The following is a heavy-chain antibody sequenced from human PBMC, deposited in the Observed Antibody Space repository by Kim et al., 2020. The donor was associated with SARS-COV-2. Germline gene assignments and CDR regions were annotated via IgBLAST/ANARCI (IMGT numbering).Heavy chain of an antibody. Sequence: GGSLRLSCAASGFTFSSYAMHWVRQAPGKGLEWVAVISYDGSNKYYADSVKGRFTISRDNSKNTLYLQMNSLRAEETAVYYCAREGTYYKWENWFGPWGQGTLVTVSS. J-gene: IGHJ5*02. V-gene: IGHV3-30*04. CDR1: GFTFSSYA. CDR3: AREGTYYKWENWFGP. CDR2: ISYDGSNK. D-gene: IGHD3-10*01.